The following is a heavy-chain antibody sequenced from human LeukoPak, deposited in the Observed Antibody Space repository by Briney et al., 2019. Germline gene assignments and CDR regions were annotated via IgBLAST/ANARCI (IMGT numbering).Heavy chain of an antibody. CDR2: IIPIFGTA. CDR1: GGTFSSYA. Sequence: ASVKVSCKASGGTFSSYAISWVRQAPGQGLEWMGGIIPIFGTANYAQKFQGRVTITADESTSTAYMELSSLRSEDTAVYYCARDKCSSTSCYSPWFDPWGQGTLVTVSS. D-gene: IGHD2-2*01. V-gene: IGHV1-69*13. J-gene: IGHJ5*02. CDR3: ARDKCSSTSCYSPWFDP.